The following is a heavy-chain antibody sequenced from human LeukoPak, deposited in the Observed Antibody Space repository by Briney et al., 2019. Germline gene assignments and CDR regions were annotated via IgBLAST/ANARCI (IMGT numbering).Heavy chain of an antibody. CDR2: INHSGST. J-gene: IGHJ4*02. CDR1: GGSFSGYY. V-gene: IGHV4-34*01. D-gene: IGHD2-15*01. CDR3: ARGRWPDIVVVVAATPAASYFDH. Sequence: SETLSLTCAASGGSFSGYYWSWLRQPPGKGLEWIGEINHSGSTNYNPSLKSRVTISVDTSKNQFSLKLSYVTAADTAVYYCARGRWPDIVVVVAATPAASYFDHWGQGTLVTVSS.